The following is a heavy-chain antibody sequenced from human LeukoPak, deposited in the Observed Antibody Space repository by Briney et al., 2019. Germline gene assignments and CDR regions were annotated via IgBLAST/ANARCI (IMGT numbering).Heavy chain of an antibody. CDR3: ARHGDYYGSGSRY. Sequence: SETLSLTCTVSGYSISSGYYWGWIRQPPGKGLEWIGSIYHSGSTYYNPSLKSRVTISVDTSKNQFSLKLTSVTAADTAVYYCARHGDYYGSGSRYWGQGTLVTVSS. D-gene: IGHD3-10*01. J-gene: IGHJ4*02. V-gene: IGHV4-38-2*02. CDR2: IYHSGST. CDR1: GYSISSGYY.